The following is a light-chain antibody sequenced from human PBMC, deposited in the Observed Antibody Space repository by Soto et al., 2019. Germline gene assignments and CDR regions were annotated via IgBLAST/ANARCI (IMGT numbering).Light chain of an antibody. V-gene: IGKV3-15*01. CDR2: GAS. Sequence: EIVMTQSPATLSVSPGGRATLSCRASQSISDTLAWYQQKPGQAPRLLIYGASTRAPGFPARFSGSWSGTDFTLTISSLQSEEFAVYYCQQDNNRPWTFGQGTKV. CDR3: QQDNNRPWT. CDR1: QSISDT. J-gene: IGKJ1*01.